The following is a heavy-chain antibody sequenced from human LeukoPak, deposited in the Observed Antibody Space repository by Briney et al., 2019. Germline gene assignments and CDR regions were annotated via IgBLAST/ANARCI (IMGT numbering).Heavy chain of an antibody. V-gene: IGHV3-53*01. CDR3: ARLVPPGWFDP. J-gene: IGHJ5*02. CDR2: IYNAVT. Sequence: GGSLRLSCAASEFSVGSNYMTWVRQAPGKGLEWVSLIYNAVTYADSVKGRFTISRDDSKNTLNLQMNSLRADDTAVYYCARLVPPGWFDPWGQGTLVTVSS. CDR1: EFSVGSNY.